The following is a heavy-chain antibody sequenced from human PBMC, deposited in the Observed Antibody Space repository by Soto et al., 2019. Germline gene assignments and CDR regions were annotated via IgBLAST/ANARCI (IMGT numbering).Heavy chain of an antibody. CDR3: ARDGDCDSARCSFLPDV. J-gene: IGHJ6*02. Sequence: EVQLVESGGDLVQPGGSLRLSCVASGFTFSSYGMNWVRQGPGKGLEWLSSISKSGTTTYYADSVKGRFTISRDNAKNLLDLQRNSRRDDDMAVYYCARDGDCDSARCSFLPDVWGQGTTVTVSS. CDR1: GFTFSSYG. D-gene: IGHD3-22*01. CDR2: ISKSGTTT. V-gene: IGHV3-48*02.